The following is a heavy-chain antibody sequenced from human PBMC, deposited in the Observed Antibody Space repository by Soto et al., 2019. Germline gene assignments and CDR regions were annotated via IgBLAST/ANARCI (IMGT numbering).Heavy chain of an antibody. D-gene: IGHD2-2*01. CDR3: ARQGNEDIVVVPAAMRGYYYYYMDV. J-gene: IGHJ6*03. Sequence: SQTLSLTCAVYGGSFTGSYWSWIRQPPGKGLEWIGEINHSGSTNYNPSLKSRVNISVDTSKNKFSLKLSSVTAADTAVYYCARQGNEDIVVVPAAMRGYYYYYMDVWGKGTTVTVSS. CDR1: GGSFTGSY. CDR2: INHSGST. V-gene: IGHV4-34*01.